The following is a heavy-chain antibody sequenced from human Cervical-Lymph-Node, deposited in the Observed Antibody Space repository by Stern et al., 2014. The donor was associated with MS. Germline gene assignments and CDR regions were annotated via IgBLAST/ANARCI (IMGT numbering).Heavy chain of an antibody. Sequence: VQLVESGGGVVQPGRSLRLSCVASGVSFNSFGMHWVRQAPGKGLEWLSYIYYDGSNIYYADSVKGRFTISRDNSKNTLHLQMNSLRVEDTAVYYCARDARNEDYDSSGSFDYWGQGTLVTVSS. CDR1: GVSFNSFG. V-gene: IGHV3-33*01. CDR3: ARDARNEDYDSSGSFDY. D-gene: IGHD3-22*01. CDR2: IYYDGSNI. J-gene: IGHJ4*02.